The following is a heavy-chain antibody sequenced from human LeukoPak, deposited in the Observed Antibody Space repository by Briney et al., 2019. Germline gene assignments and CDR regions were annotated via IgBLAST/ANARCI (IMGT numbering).Heavy chain of an antibody. CDR2: IIPIFGIA. CDR3: ARHDYGDYFGY. J-gene: IGHJ4*02. V-gene: IGHV1-69*04. D-gene: IGHD4-17*01. CDR1: GGTFSSYA. Sequence: GASVKVSCKASGGTFSSYAISWVRQAPGRGLEWMGRIIPIFGIANYAQKFQGRVTITADKSTSTAYMELSSLRSEDTAVYYCARHDYGDYFGYWGQGTLVTVSS.